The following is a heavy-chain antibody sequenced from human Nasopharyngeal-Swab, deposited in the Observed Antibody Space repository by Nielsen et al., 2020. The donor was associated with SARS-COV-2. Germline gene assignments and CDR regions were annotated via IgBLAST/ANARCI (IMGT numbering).Heavy chain of an antibody. CDR1: GGSISSSTNYC. J-gene: IGHJ4*02. CDR2: VHYNGNT. Sequence: SETLSLTCAVSGGSISSSTNYCWVWIRQPPGKGLEWIGTVHYNGNTYQNPSLKSRLTISVDKSKNQFSLQLSSVTAADTAVYYCVRSSSWYYFDYWAQGTQVTVSS. V-gene: IGHV4-39*01. D-gene: IGHD6-13*01. CDR3: VRSSSWYYFDY.